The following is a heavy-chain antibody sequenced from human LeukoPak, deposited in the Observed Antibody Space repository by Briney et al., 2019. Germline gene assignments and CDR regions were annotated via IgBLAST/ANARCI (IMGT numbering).Heavy chain of an antibody. CDR1: GGSISSGDYY. J-gene: IGHJ4*02. Sequence: SETLSLTCTVSGGSISSGDYYWSWIRQPPGKGLEWIGCIYYSGNTYYNPSLKSRVTISVDTSKNQFSLKLSSVTAADTAVYYCARVFMGIDYWGQGTLVTVSS. D-gene: IGHD7-27*01. CDR2: IYYSGNT. CDR3: ARVFMGIDY. V-gene: IGHV4-30-4*08.